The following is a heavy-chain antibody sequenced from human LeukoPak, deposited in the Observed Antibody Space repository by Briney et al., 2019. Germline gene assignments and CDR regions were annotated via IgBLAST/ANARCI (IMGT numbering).Heavy chain of an antibody. D-gene: IGHD3-22*01. CDR1: GGTFSSYA. Sequence: ASVKVSCKASGGTFSSYAISWVRQAPGQGLEWMGWISAYNGNTNYAQKLQGRVTMTTDTSTSTAYMELRSLRSDDTAVYYCARGLSIGYDSSGYYPLYYFDYWGQGTLVTVSS. CDR2: ISAYNGNT. CDR3: ARGLSIGYDSSGYYPLYYFDY. V-gene: IGHV1-18*01. J-gene: IGHJ4*02.